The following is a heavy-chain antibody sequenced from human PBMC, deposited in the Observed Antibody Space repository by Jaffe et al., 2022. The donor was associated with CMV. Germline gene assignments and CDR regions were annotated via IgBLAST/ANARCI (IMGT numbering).Heavy chain of an antibody. V-gene: IGHV1-46*01. CDR2: ISPSGGSA. D-gene: IGHD3-22*01. CDR3: ARDQGSSGYDY. J-gene: IGHJ4*02. CDR1: GYTFTSFY. Sequence: QVQLVQSGAEVKKPGASVKVSCKASGYTFTSFYLHWVRQAPGQGPEWMGIISPSGGSATYAQKFQGRVSMTRDTPTSTVYMELSSLRSEDTAVYYCARDQGSSGYDYWGQGTLVTVSS.